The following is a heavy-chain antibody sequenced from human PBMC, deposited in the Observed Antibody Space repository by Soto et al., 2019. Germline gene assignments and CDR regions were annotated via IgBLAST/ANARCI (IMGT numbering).Heavy chain of an antibody. V-gene: IGHV1-69*06. Sequence: SVKVSCKASGGTFSSYAISWVRQAPGQGLEWMGGIIPIFGTANYAQKFQGRVTITADKSTSTAYMELSSLRSEDTAVYYCAREYSSSWFNWFDPWGQGTRVTVSS. J-gene: IGHJ5*02. D-gene: IGHD6-13*01. CDR1: GGTFSSYA. CDR2: IIPIFGTA. CDR3: AREYSSSWFNWFDP.